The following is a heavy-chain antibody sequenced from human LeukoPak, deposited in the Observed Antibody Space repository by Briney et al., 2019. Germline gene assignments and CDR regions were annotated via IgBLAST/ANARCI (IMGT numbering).Heavy chain of an antibody. Sequence: GGSLRLSCAASGFTFSSYGMSWVSQAAGKGLEWVSSMSGHGGDKDHADSVKGRFTISRDNSKNTLYLQMNSLRAEDTAVYYCAKDQGGYYYDSSGYLDYWGQGTLVTVSS. CDR2: MSGHGGDK. V-gene: IGHV3-23*01. CDR3: AKDQGGYYYDSSGYLDY. D-gene: IGHD3-22*01. J-gene: IGHJ4*02. CDR1: GFTFSSYG.